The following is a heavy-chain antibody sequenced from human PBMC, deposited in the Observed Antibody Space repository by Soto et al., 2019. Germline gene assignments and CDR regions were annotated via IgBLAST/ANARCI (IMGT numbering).Heavy chain of an antibody. CDR1: GFTFDDYA. D-gene: IGHD5-18*01. J-gene: IGHJ4*02. V-gene: IGHV3-9*01. CDR3: AKTLEIIRGYSYGYTNYFDY. Sequence: GGSLRLSCAASGFTFDDYAMHWVRQAPGKGLEWVSGISWNSGSIGYADSVKGRFTISRDNAKNSLYLQMNSLRAEDTALYYCAKTLEIIRGYSYGYTNYFDYWGQGTLVTVSS. CDR2: ISWNSGSI.